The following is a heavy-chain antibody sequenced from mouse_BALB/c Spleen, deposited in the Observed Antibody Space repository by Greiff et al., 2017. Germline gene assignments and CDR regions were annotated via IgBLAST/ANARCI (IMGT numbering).Heavy chain of an antibody. CDR1: GFTFNTYA. D-gene: IGHD1-1*01. V-gene: IGHV10-1*02. CDR2: IRSKSNNYAT. J-gene: IGHJ2*01. CDR3: VREEVLQYFDY. Sequence: EVMLVESGGGLVQPKGSLKLSCAASGFTFNTYAMNWVRQAPGKGLEWVARIRSKSNNYATYYADSVKDRFTISRDDSQSMLYLQMNNLKTEDTAMYYCVREEVLQYFDYWGQGTTLTVSS.